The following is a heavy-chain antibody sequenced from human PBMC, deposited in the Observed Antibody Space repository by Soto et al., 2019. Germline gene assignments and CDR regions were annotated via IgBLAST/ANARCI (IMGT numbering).Heavy chain of an antibody. V-gene: IGHV3-64D*08. CDR1: GFTFSSYA. CDR2: ISSNGGST. J-gene: IGHJ4*02. D-gene: IGHD1-26*01. Sequence: GGSLRLSCSASGFTFSSYAMHWVRQAPGKGLEYVSAISSNGGSTYYADSVKGRFTISRDNSKNTLYLQMSSLRAEDTAVYYCVKRAIVGATSPFDYWGQGTLVTVSS. CDR3: VKRAIVGATSPFDY.